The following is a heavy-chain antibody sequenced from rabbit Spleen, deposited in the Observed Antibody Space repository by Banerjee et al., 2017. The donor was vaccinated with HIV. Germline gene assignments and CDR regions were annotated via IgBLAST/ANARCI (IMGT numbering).Heavy chain of an antibody. D-gene: IGHD6-1*01. CDR3: ARDHYTYGYAGYAYATNYFNL. J-gene: IGHJ4*01. V-gene: IGHV1S7*01. Sequence: QLLESGGGLVKPEGSLKLSCTASGFSFSNKAVMCWVRQAPGKGLEWIGYIDPVFGSTYYASWVNGRFTISSHNAQNTLYLQLNSLTAADTATYFCARDHYTYGYAGYAYATNYFNLWGQGTLVTVS. CDR1: GFSFSNKA. CDR2: IDPVFGST.